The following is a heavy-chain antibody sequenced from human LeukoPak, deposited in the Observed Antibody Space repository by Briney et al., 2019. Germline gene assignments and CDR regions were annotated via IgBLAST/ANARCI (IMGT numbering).Heavy chain of an antibody. CDR1: GGSIRSYY. J-gene: IGHJ3*02. V-gene: IGHV4-4*07. CDR2: IYASGST. D-gene: IGHD1-7*01. Sequence: SETLSLTCTVSGGSIRSYYWNWIRQPAGKGLEWIGRIYASGSTNYNSSLKSRVTMSVATSKNQFSLKLNSVTAADTAVYYCARDRDWNYAFDIWGQGTMVTVSS. CDR3: ARDRDWNYAFDI.